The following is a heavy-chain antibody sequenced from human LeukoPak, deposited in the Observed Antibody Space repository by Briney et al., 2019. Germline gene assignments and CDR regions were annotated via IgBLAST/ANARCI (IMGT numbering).Heavy chain of an antibody. J-gene: IGHJ6*03. CDR3: AKVAISMVRGVNYYMDV. CDR2: IRYDGSNK. D-gene: IGHD3-10*01. V-gene: IGHV3-30*02. CDR1: GFTFSSYA. Sequence: GGSLRLSCAASGFTFSSYAMHWVRQAPGKGLEWVAFIRYDGSNKYYADSVKGRFTISRDNSKNTLYLQMNSLRAEDTAVYYCAKVAISMVRGVNYYMDVWGKGTTVTISS.